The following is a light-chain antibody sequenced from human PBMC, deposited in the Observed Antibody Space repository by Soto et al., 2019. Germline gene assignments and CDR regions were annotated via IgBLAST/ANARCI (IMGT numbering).Light chain of an antibody. CDR3: QKYNSAPLT. V-gene: IGKV1-17*03. Sequence: DVQMAQSPSAMSASVGDRVTIACRASQDISRFVAWFQHKPGRAPERLIYETSNLQPGVPSRFSGSGSGTEFTLAISGLQPEDFATYYCQKYNSAPLTFGGGTKVDIK. CDR2: ETS. CDR1: QDISRF. J-gene: IGKJ4*01.